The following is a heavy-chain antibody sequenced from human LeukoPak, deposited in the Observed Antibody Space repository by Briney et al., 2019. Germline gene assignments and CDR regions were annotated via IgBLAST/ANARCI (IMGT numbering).Heavy chain of an antibody. D-gene: IGHD3-16*01. CDR1: GFSFPDAW. J-gene: IGHJ4*02. CDR2: SKGKAGGGTT. CDR3: TAGGDGTYSSDY. V-gene: IGHV3-15*01. Sequence: GGSLRLSCSASGFSFPDAWMSWVRQAPGKGLEWVGRSKGKAGGGTTDVAAPGQGRFTISRDDSKNTLSLQMNSLEIEDTAVYYCTAGGDGTYSSDYWGQRTLVTVS.